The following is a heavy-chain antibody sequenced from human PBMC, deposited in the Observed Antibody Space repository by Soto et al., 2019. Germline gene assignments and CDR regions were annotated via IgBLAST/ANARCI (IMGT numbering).Heavy chain of an antibody. Sequence: QVQLQQWGAGLLKPSETLSLTCAVYGGSFSGYYWSWIRQPPGKGLEWVGEISHSGSANYNPSLESRVTMSVDTSRNQVSLKLTSVTAADTAVYYCAGDTTGPPDYWGQGTLVTVSS. CDR2: ISHSGSA. CDR1: GGSFSGYY. V-gene: IGHV4-34*01. CDR3: AGDTTGPPDY. D-gene: IGHD4-17*01. J-gene: IGHJ4*02.